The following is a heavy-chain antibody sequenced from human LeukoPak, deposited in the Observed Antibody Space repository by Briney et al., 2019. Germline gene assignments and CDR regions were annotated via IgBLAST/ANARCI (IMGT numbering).Heavy chain of an antibody. Sequence: PGGSLRHSCAPSGFTFSSYDMHWVRQAPGKGLEYVASISSNGGNTYYGNSVKGRFTTSRDNSKNTLYLQMGSLRAEDMAVYYCAAEMTTVTGGFDYWGQGTLVTVSS. CDR2: ISSNGGNT. D-gene: IGHD4-11*01. CDR1: GFTFSSYD. V-gene: IGHV3-64*01. J-gene: IGHJ4*02. CDR3: AAEMTTVTGGFDY.